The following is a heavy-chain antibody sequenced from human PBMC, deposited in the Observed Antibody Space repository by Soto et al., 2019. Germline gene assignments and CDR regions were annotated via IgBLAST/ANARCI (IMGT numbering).Heavy chain of an antibody. V-gene: IGHV1-69*01. CDR3: ARRGEMATIYYYGMDV. J-gene: IGHJ6*02. CDR1: GGTFSSYA. D-gene: IGHD5-12*01. Sequence: QVQLVKSGAEVKKPGSSVKVSCKASGGTFSSYAISWVRQAPGQGREWMGGIIPIFGTANYAQKFQGRVTITADESTSTAYMELSSLRSEDTAVYYCARRGEMATIYYYGMDVWGQGTTVTVSS. CDR2: IIPIFGTA.